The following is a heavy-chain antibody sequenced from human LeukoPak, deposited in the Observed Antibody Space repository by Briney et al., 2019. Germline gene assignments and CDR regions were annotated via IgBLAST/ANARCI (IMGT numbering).Heavy chain of an antibody. CDR3: AKDTTATGTGNFDY. J-gene: IGHJ4*02. D-gene: IGHD6-13*01. CDR1: GFIFDDYA. V-gene: IGHV3-9*01. CDR2: INWNSSYI. Sequence: GGSLRLSCAASGFIFDDYAMHWVRQVPGKGLQWVSGINWNSSYIGLADFVKGRVTISRDNAKNSLYLNMNSLRAEDTALYYCAKDTTATGTGNFDYWGQGTLVTVSS.